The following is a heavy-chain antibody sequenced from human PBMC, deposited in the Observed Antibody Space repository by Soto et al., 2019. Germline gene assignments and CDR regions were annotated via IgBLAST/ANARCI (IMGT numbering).Heavy chain of an antibody. Sequence: EVQLLESGGGLVQPGGSLSLSCAASGFTFSTYAMTWLRQAPGKGLEWVSIISGSGGRTYYADSVKGRFTVSRDNSKNTLYLQRISMRGEDTAVYYCAKTAGCTNGVCYSEDFYFYMDVWGKGTTVTVSS. CDR1: GFTFSTYA. CDR3: AKTAGCTNGVCYSEDFYFYMDV. V-gene: IGHV3-23*01. CDR2: ISGSGGRT. J-gene: IGHJ6*03. D-gene: IGHD2-8*01.